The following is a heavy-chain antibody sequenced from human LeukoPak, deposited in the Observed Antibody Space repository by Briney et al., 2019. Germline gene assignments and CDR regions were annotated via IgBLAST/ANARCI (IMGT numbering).Heavy chain of an antibody. CDR3: ARRRSDYYGSGSYYCLDY. CDR2: IIPIFGTA. J-gene: IGHJ4*02. D-gene: IGHD3-10*01. Sequence: SVKVSCKASGYTFTVYNMHWVRQAPGQGLEWMGRIIPIFGTANYAQKFQGRVTITADESTSTAYMELSSLRSEDTAVYYCARRRSDYYGSGSYYCLDYWGQGTLVIVSS. CDR1: GYTFTVYN. V-gene: IGHV1-69*13.